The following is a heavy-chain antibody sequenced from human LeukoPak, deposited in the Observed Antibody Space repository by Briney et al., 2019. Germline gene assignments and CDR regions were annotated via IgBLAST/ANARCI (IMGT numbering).Heavy chain of an antibody. CDR3: ARALAAAGTAYYFDY. J-gene: IGHJ4*02. V-gene: IGHV5-51*01. D-gene: IGHD6-13*01. CDR1: GYSLTSYW. Sequence: GESLQISCKGSGYSLTSYWIGWVRQMPGKGLEWMGIIYPGDSDTRYSPSFQGQVTISADKSISTAYLQWSSLKASDTAMYYCARALAAAGTAYYFDYWGREPWSPSPQ. CDR2: IYPGDSDT.